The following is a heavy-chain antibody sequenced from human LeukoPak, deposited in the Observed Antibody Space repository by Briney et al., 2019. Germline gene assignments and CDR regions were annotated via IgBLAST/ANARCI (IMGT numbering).Heavy chain of an antibody. Sequence: SETLSLTCAVYGGSFIGFHWNWIRQPPGKGLEWIGDINHSGSTNYNPPLTSRVTISVDPSKSQFSLNLSSVTAADTAVYYCAPPPYHYEANGYSVAWGQGTLVTVSS. CDR3: APPPYHYEANGYSVA. CDR2: INHSGST. D-gene: IGHD3-22*01. V-gene: IGHV4-34*01. J-gene: IGHJ5*02. CDR1: GGSFIGFH.